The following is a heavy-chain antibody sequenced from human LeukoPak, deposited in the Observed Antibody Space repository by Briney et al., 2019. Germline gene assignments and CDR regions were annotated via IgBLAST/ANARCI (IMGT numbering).Heavy chain of an antibody. J-gene: IGHJ4*02. D-gene: IGHD6-13*01. CDR2: IYPGDSDT. CDR3: ATIAAAGTVSFDY. CDR1: GYSFTSYW. Sequence: GESLKISCKGSGYSFTSYWIGWLRQMPGKGLEWMGIIYPGDSDTRYSPSFQGQVTISADKSISTAYLQWSSLKASDTAMYYCATIAAAGTVSFDYWGQGTLVTVSS. V-gene: IGHV5-51*01.